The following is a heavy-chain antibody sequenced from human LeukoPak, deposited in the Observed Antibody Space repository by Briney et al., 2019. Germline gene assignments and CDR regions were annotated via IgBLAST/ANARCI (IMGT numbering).Heavy chain of an antibody. CDR2: IYYSGST. D-gene: IGHD3-22*01. V-gene: IGHV4-39*01. Sequence: SETLSLTCTVSGGSISSRSYYWGWIRQPPGKGLEWIGSIYYSGSTYYNPSLRSRVTISVDTSKNQFSLKLSSVTAADTAVYYCARSSFYDSSGYQDYWGQGTLVTVSS. CDR1: GGSISSRSYY. J-gene: IGHJ4*02. CDR3: ARSSFYDSSGYQDY.